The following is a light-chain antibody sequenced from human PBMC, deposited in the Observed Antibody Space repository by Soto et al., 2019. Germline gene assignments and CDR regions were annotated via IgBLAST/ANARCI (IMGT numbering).Light chain of an antibody. Sequence: EIVLTQSPATLSLSPGERATLSCRASQCVSSYLAWYQQKPGQAPRLLIYDASNRATCIPARFSGSGSGTDFTLTISSLEPEDFAVYYCQQRSNWLTFGQGTKVEIK. CDR1: QCVSSY. CDR2: DAS. J-gene: IGKJ1*01. V-gene: IGKV3-11*01. CDR3: QQRSNWLT.